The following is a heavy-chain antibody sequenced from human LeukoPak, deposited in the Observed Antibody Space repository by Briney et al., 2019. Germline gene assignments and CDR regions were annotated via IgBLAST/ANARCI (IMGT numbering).Heavy chain of an antibody. CDR1: GFTFSSYA. D-gene: IGHD3-22*01. CDR2: ISGSGDST. J-gene: IGHJ4*02. Sequence: GGSLRLSCAASGFTFSSYAMTWVRQAPGKGLEWVSAISGSGDSTYYADSVKGLFTISRDNSKNSLYLQMNSLRAEDTALYYCARAGYYYDGSDYYPHFDYWGQGTLVTVSS. V-gene: IGHV3-23*01. CDR3: ARAGYYYDGSDYYPHFDY.